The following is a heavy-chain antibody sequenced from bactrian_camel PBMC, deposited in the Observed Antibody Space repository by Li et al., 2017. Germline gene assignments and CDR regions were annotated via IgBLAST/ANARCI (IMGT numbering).Heavy chain of an antibody. CDR3: KTDGCRSNGAYYSDVG. CDR1: GFTFSSYH. D-gene: IGHD4*01. CDR2: ISTTGGNI. V-gene: IGHV3S40*01. Sequence: DVQLVESGGGLVQPGGSLRLSCAASGFTFSSYHMSWVRQAPGKGLEWVSTISTTGGNIYYADSVKGRFAISRDNAQNTLYLQMNSLKPEDTAMYYCKTDGCRSNGAYYSDVGWGQGTQVTVS. J-gene: IGHJ4*01.